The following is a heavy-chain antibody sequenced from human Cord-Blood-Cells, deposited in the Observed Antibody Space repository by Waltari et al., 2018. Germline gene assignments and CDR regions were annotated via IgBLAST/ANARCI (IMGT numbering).Heavy chain of an antibody. J-gene: IGHJ6*03. V-gene: IGHV5-51*01. Sequence: MPGKGLEWMGFIYPGDSDTRYSPSFQGQVTISADKSISTAYLQWSSLKASDTAMYYCARLNDYSNYYYYYYMDGWGKGTTVTVSS. CDR3: ARLNDYSNYYYYYYMDG. CDR2: IYPGDSDT. D-gene: IGHD4-4*01.